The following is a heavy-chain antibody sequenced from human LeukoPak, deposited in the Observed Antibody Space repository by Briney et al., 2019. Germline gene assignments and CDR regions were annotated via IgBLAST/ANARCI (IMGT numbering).Heavy chain of an antibody. CDR2: IYPGDSDT. D-gene: IGHD2-2*02. V-gene: IGHV5-51*01. J-gene: IGHJ4*02. Sequence: GESLKISCKGSGYSLTSYWIGWVRQMPGKGLEWMGIIYPGDSDTRYSPSFQGQVTISADKSISTAYLQWSSLKASDTAMYYCARACNSTSCYTGGFDYWGQGTLVTVSS. CDR3: ARACNSTSCYTGGFDY. CDR1: GYSLTSYW.